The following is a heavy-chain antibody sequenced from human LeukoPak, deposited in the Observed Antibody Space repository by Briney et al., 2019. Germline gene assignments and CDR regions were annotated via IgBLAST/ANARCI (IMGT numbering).Heavy chain of an antibody. CDR2: ISGSGGTT. V-gene: IGHV3-23*01. CDR3: AKAPSSDQLLWLYY. J-gene: IGHJ4*02. Sequence: GGSLRLSCAASGFTFSSYAVSWVRQAPGKGLEWVSAISGSGGTTYYADSVRGRFTISRDNSKNTLFLQMNSLRAEDTAVYYCAKAPSSDQLLWLYYWGQGTLVTVSS. D-gene: IGHD2-2*01. CDR1: GFTFSSYA.